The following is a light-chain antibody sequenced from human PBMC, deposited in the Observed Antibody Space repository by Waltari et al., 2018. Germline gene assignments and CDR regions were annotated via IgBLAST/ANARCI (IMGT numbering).Light chain of an antibody. Sequence: DIQLTQSPSTLSASVGDRVTITCRASQSIYSWLAWYQQKPEKAPKLLIYRASSLESGVPSRFSGSGSGTEFTLTISSLQPDDLATYYCQQYNSYSPVTFGGGTKEEIK. CDR2: RAS. CDR3: QQYNSYSPVT. V-gene: IGKV1-5*03. J-gene: IGKJ4*01. CDR1: QSIYSW.